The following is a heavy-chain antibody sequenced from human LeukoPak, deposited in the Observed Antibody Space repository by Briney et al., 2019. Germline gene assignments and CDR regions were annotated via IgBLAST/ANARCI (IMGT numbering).Heavy chain of an antibody. D-gene: IGHD1-26*01. V-gene: IGHV3-43*02. Sequence: PGGSLRLSCVASGFTLNDYALHWVRQAPGRGLEWISLISGDGDSTYYADSVKGRFTISRDNSKNSLYLQMSSLRSEDTALYYCTKGVRSGTYYNCFDPWGQGTLVTVSS. CDR2: ISGDGDST. J-gene: IGHJ5*02. CDR1: GFTLNDYA. CDR3: TKGVRSGTYYNCFDP.